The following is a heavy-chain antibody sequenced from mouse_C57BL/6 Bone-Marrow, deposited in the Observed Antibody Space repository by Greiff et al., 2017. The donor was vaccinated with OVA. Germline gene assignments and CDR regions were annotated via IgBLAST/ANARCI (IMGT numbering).Heavy chain of an antibody. CDR3: ARHYLYYFDY. D-gene: IGHD5-1*01. Sequence: EVQVVESGGDLVKPGGSLKLSCAASGFTFSSYGMSWVRQTPDKRLEWVATISSGGSYTYYPDSVKGRFTSSRDNAKNTLYLQMSSLKFEDTAMYYCARHYLYYFDYWGQGTTLTVSS. CDR2: ISSGGSYT. CDR1: GFTFSSYG. V-gene: IGHV5-6*01. J-gene: IGHJ2*01.